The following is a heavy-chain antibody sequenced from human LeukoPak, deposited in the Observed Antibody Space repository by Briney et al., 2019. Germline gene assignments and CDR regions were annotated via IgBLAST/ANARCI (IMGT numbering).Heavy chain of an antibody. CDR1: GYTLTGYY. Sequence: ASVKVSCKASGYTLTGYYMHWVRQAPGRGLEWMGWINPNSGGTNYAQKFQGWITMTRDTSISTAYMELSRLRSDDTAVYYCARDWVAAAGPYYYYYGMDVWGQGTTVTVSS. CDR3: ARDWVAAAGPYYYYYGMDV. J-gene: IGHJ6*02. V-gene: IGHV1-2*04. CDR2: INPNSGGT. D-gene: IGHD6-13*01.